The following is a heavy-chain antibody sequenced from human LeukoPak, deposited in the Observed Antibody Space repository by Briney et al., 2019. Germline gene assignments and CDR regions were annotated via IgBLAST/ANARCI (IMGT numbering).Heavy chain of an antibody. J-gene: IGHJ3*02. D-gene: IGHD3-22*01. Sequence: GGSLRLSCAASGFTFSSYGMHWVRQAPGKGLEWVAVISYDGSNKYYADSVKGRFTISRDNSKNTLYLQMNSLRAEDTAVYYCAKDINRGGDSSGYYPNAFDIWGQGTMVTVSS. V-gene: IGHV3-30*18. CDR3: AKDINRGGDSSGYYPNAFDI. CDR2: ISYDGSNK. CDR1: GFTFSSYG.